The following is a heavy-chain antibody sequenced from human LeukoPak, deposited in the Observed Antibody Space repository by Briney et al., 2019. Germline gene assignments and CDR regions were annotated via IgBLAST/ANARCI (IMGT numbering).Heavy chain of an antibody. V-gene: IGHV4-30-4*01. J-gene: IGHJ4*02. Sequence: SETLSLTCTVSGGSISSGDYYWSWIRPPPGKGLEYIVYINFSGSTSYNPSLKGRLTISVVTSKNQFSLTLSSVTAADTAVYYCARAPVGYCSGGTCKRYFDYWGQGTLVTVSS. D-gene: IGHD2-15*01. CDR2: INFSGST. CDR1: GGSISSGDYY. CDR3: ARAPVGYCSGGTCKRYFDY.